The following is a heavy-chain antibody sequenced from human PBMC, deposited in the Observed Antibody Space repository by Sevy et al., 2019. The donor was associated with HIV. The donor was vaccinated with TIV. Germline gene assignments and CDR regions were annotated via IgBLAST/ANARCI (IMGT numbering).Heavy chain of an antibody. D-gene: IGHD6-19*01. CDR3: ARDVSRGRGWLGGYYFDL. Sequence: SETLSLTCNVSGDSISSPDYYWSWIRQSPGRGLEWIGYIYYTGSTYYNPSLKSRVTISVDSSKRQFSLKLKSVTVVGTGMYFCARDVSRGRGWLGGYYFDLWGQGTLVTVSS. CDR2: IYYTGST. CDR1: GDSISSPDYY. J-gene: IGHJ4*02. V-gene: IGHV4-30-4*01.